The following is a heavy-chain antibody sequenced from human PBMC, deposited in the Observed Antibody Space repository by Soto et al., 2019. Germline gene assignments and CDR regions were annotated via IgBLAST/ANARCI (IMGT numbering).Heavy chain of an antibody. J-gene: IGHJ4*02. Sequence: GGSLRLSCAASGFTFSNAWMSWVRQAPGKGLEWVGRIKSKTDGGTTDYAAPGKGRFTISRDDSKNTLYLQMNSLKTEDTAVYYCTTDYLYGSGSYIVDYWGQGTLVTVSS. V-gene: IGHV3-15*01. D-gene: IGHD3-10*01. CDR1: GFTFSNAW. CDR3: TTDYLYGSGSYIVDY. CDR2: IKSKTDGGTT.